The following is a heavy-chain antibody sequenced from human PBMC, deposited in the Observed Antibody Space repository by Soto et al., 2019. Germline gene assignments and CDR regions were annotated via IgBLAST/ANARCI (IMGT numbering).Heavy chain of an antibody. CDR3: ARGATTWYFDY. D-gene: IGHD4-17*01. CDR1: GGSISSGGYY. V-gene: IGHV4-31*03. CDR2: IYYSGST. J-gene: IGHJ4*02. Sequence: SETLYLTCTVSGGSISSGGYYWSWIRQHPGKGLEWIGYIYYSGSTYYNPSLKSRVTISVDTSKNQFSLKLSSVTAADTAVYYCARGATTWYFDYWGQGTLVTVSS.